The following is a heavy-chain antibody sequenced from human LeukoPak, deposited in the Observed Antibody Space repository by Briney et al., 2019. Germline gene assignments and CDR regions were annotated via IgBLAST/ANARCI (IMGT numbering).Heavy chain of an antibody. Sequence: GASVKVSCKASGYTFTSYGISWVRQAPGQGLEWMGWISAYNGNTNCAQKLQGRVTMTTDTSTSTAYMELRSLRSDDTAVYYCARDRFAVKSDDWFDPWGQGTLVTVSS. CDR1: GYTFTSYG. J-gene: IGHJ5*02. CDR3: ARDRFAVKSDDWFDP. V-gene: IGHV1-18*01. D-gene: IGHD3-10*01. CDR2: ISAYNGNT.